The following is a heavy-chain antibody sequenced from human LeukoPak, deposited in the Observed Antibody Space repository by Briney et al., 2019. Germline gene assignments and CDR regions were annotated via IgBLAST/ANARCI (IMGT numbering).Heavy chain of an antibody. J-gene: IGHJ5*02. V-gene: IGHV5-51*01. Sequence: AESLKISCKGSGYSFTSYGIGWGRQMPEHRLEWMGSIYPGDSDTRYSPSFQGQVTISADKSISTAYLQWSSLKASDTAMYYCARTADYGGMTMPTWFDPWGQGTPVTVSS. CDR1: GYSFTSYG. CDR2: IYPGDSDT. D-gene: IGHD4-23*01. CDR3: ARTADYGGMTMPTWFDP.